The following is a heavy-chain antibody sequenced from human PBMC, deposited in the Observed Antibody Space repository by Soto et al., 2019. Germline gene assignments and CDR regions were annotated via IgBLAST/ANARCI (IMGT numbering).Heavy chain of an antibody. J-gene: IGHJ6*02. D-gene: IGHD5-18*01. CDR1: GFTFSSYG. V-gene: IGHV3-33*01. CDR2: IWYDGSNK. CDR3: ARSQRGYSYGYTLYYYGMDV. Sequence: GGFLRLSCAASGFTFSSYGMHWVRQAPGKGLEWVAVIWYDGSNKYYADSVKGRFTISRDNSKNTLYLQMNSLRAEDTAVYYCARSQRGYSYGYTLYYYGMDVWGQGTTVTVSS.